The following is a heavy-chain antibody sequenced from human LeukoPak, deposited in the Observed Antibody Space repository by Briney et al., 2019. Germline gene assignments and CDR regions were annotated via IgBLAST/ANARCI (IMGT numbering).Heavy chain of an antibody. D-gene: IGHD2-8*01. Sequence: GASVKVSCKASGYTFTGYYMHWVRQAPGQGLEWMGWINPNSGGTNYAQKFQGRVTMTRDTSISTAYMELSRLRSDDTAVYYCASVTGPDIVLMNAFDIWGQGTMVTVSS. CDR1: GYTFTGYY. V-gene: IGHV1-2*02. CDR3: ASVTGPDIVLMNAFDI. CDR2: INPNSGGT. J-gene: IGHJ3*02.